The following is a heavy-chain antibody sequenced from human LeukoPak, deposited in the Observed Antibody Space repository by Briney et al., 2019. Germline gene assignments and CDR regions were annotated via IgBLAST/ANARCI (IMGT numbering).Heavy chain of an antibody. CDR3: ARGGIAAAGTFDY. J-gene: IGHJ4*02. CDR2: IKQDGSEK. D-gene: IGHD6-13*01. Sequence: PGGSLRLPCAASGFTFSSYWMSWVRQAPGKGLEWVANIKQDGSEKYYVDSVKGRFTISRDNAKNSLYLQMNSLRAEDTAVYYCARGGIAAAGTFDYWGQGTLVTVSS. CDR1: GFTFSSYW. V-gene: IGHV3-7*04.